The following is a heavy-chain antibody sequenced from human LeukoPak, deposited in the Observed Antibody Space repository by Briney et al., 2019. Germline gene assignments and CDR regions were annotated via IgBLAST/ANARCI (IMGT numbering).Heavy chain of an antibody. CDR3: ARQPLWQIWFDP. Sequence: ASVTVSCKASGYTFTGYYMHWVRQAPGQGLEWMGWINPNSGGTKYAQKFQGRVTMTRDTSISTAYMELSRLRSDDTAVYYCARQPLWQIWFDPWGQGTLVTVSS. D-gene: IGHD2-21*01. CDR2: INPNSGGT. V-gene: IGHV1-2*02. J-gene: IGHJ5*02. CDR1: GYTFTGYY.